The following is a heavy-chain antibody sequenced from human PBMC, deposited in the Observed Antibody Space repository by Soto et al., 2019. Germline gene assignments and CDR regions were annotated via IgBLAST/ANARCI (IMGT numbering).Heavy chain of an antibody. V-gene: IGHV4-31*03. Sequence: SETLSLTCIVSNGSITIGDYYWSWIRQHPGKGLEWIGYVHFSGSTYSNPSLKSRLIISVDSSKNQFSLKLTSLTAADTAVYFCARLAEPADCFDPWGPGTLVTVSS. CDR2: VHFSGST. CDR1: NGSITIGDYY. CDR3: ARLAEPADCFDP. D-gene: IGHD2-2*01. J-gene: IGHJ5*02.